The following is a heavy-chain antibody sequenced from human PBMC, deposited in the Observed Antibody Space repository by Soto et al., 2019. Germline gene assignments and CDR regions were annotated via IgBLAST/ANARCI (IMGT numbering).Heavy chain of an antibody. CDR3: AKKGLGSLANYCTTGDCHYAFDV. CDR2: ISGGGDGT. Sequence: EVHLLESGGGLVRPGGSLRLSCAASGFTFYNYAMNWVRQAPGQGLEWVSTISGGGDGTYYADSVKGRFTISRDNSRNTVYLQMNSLRAEDTAGYYCAKKGLGSLANYCTTGDCHYAFDVWGQGTLVTVSS. J-gene: IGHJ3*01. D-gene: IGHD2-8*01. CDR1: GFTFYNYA. V-gene: IGHV3-23*01.